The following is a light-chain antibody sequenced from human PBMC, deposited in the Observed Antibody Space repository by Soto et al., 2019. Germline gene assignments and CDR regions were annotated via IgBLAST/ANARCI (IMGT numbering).Light chain of an antibody. CDR1: QSVYSN. V-gene: IGKV3-15*01. CDR2: GTF. Sequence: EIVMTQSPATLSVSPGERVTLSCRASQSVYSNLAWYQQKPGQAPRLLIHGTFTRATGIPARFSGSGSGTEFTLTISSLQSEDFAVYYCQQYNKLPLTFGGGTKVEIK. CDR3: QQYNKLPLT. J-gene: IGKJ4*01.